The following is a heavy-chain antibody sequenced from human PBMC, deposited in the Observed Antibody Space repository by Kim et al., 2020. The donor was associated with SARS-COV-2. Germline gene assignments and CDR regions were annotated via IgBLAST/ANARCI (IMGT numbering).Heavy chain of an antibody. D-gene: IGHD3-3*01. J-gene: IGHJ5*02. V-gene: IGHV4-34*01. CDR3: ARADSTIFGVVTVFDP. CDR1: GGSFSGYY. CDR2: INHSGST. Sequence: SETLSLTCAVYGGSFSGYYWSRIRQPPGKGLEWIGEINHSGSTNYNPSLKSRVTISVDTSKNQFSLKLSSVTAADTAVYYCARADSTIFGVVTVFDPWGQGTLVTVSS.